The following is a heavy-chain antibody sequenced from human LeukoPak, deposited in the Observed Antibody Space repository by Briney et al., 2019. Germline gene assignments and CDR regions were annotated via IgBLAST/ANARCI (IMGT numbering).Heavy chain of an antibody. J-gene: IGHJ4*02. V-gene: IGHV3-23*01. D-gene: IGHD3-10*01. CDR3: AKRGVVIRVFLVGFNKEAYYFDP. CDR2: ISDSGGST. Sequence: PGGPLRLSCAVSGITLGNYGMSWVRQPPGKGLEWVAGISDSGGSTNYADSVKGRFTISRDTPRNTLYLQMNSLRAEDTAVYFCAKRGVVIRVFLVGFNKEAYYFDPGGQGALVTVSS. CDR1: GITLGNYG.